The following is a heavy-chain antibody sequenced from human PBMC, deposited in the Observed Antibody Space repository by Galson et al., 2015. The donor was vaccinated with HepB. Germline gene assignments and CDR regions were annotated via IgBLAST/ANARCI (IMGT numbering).Heavy chain of an antibody. CDR2: TNPNGGAT. Sequence: SVKVSCKGSGLPFIGYHIHWVRQAPGQGLEWLGRTNPNGGATTYEQKFQGRVTLTRTTSSKTAYMELTSLKPDDSAVYYCARDLRPTNFGVFTLDYWGQGSLVTVSS. V-gene: IGHV1-2*06. J-gene: IGHJ4*02. CDR3: ARDLRPTNFGVFTLDY. CDR1: GLPFIGYH. D-gene: IGHD3-3*01.